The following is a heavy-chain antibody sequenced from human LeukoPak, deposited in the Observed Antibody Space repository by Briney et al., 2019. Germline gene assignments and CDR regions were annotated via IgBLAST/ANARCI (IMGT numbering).Heavy chain of an antibody. CDR2: ISSSGSTI. J-gene: IGHJ4*02. D-gene: IGHD3-22*01. V-gene: IGHV3-11*04. CDR3: ARDMGAYYYDSSGYYQLDY. CDR1: GFTFSDYY. Sequence: GGSLRLSCAASGFTFSDYYMSWVRQAPGKGLEWVSYISSSGSTIYYADSVKGRFTISRDNAKNSLYLQMNSLRAEDTAVYYCARDMGAYYYDSSGYYQLDYWGQGTLVTVSS.